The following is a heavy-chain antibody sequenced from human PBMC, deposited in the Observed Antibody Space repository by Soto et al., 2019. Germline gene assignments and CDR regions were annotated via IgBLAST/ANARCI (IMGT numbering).Heavy chain of an antibody. D-gene: IGHD2-8*01. CDR3: RGAESPDTAYFSFS. CDR1: GFPFEEVA. J-gene: IGHJ5*02. V-gene: IGHV3-49*04. Sequence: GSLRLSCTASGFPFEEVAINWVRQAPGKGREWLGPIRTQNSRETTGYAPVVKGRFTITRHTSIGIAYLQMHSLPIEDSAVYYCRGAESPDTAYFSFSSGQGTPVTVS. CDR2: IRTQNSRETT.